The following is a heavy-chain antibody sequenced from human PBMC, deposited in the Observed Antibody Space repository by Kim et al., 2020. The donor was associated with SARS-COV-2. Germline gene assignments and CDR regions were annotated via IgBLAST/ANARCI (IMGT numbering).Heavy chain of an antibody. Sequence: SETLSLTCAVYGGSFSGYYWSWIRQPPGKGLEWIGEINHSGSTNYNPSLKSRVTISVDTSKNQFSLKLSSVTAADTAVYYCARFWRYCTNGVCSRGPFDYWGQGTLVTVSS. V-gene: IGHV4-34*01. D-gene: IGHD2-8*01. CDR3: ARFWRYCTNGVCSRGPFDY. CDR1: GGSFSGYY. J-gene: IGHJ4*02. CDR2: INHSGST.